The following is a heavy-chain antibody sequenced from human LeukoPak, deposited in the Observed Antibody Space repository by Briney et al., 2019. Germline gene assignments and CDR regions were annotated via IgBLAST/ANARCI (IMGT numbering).Heavy chain of an antibody. J-gene: IGHJ6*02. Sequence: GRSLRLSCAASGFTFSSYSMNWVRQAPGKGLEWVSSISSSSSYIYYADSVKGRFTISRDNAKNSLYLQMNSLRAEDTAVYYCARGGVLRFLEWSPYYADVWGQGTTVTVSS. CDR3: ARGGVLRFLEWSPYYADV. CDR1: GFTFSSYS. D-gene: IGHD3-3*01. V-gene: IGHV3-21*01. CDR2: ISSSSSYI.